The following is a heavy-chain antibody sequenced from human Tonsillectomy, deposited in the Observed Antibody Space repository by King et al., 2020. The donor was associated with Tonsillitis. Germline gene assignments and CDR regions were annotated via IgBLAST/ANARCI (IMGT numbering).Heavy chain of an antibody. CDR1: GGSISSSSYY. CDR3: ASHTDEDWGSYRYGMDV. Sequence: QLQESGPGLVKPSETLSLTCTVSGGSISSSSYYWGWIRQPPGKGLEWIGSIYYSGSTYYNPSLKSRVTISVDTPKNQFSLKLSSVTAADTAVYYCASHTDEDWGSYRYGMDVWGQGTTVTVSS. J-gene: IGHJ6*02. CDR2: IYYSGST. V-gene: IGHV4-39*01. D-gene: IGHD3-16*02.